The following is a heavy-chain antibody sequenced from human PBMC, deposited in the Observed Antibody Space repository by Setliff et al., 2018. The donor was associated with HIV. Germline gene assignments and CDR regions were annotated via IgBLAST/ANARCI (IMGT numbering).Heavy chain of an antibody. CDR2: ISPSGGGT. D-gene: IGHD2-21*02. CDR1: GYTFTTYS. Sequence: ASVKVSCKSSGYTFTTYSIYWVRQAPGQGLEWMGIISPSGGGTRDAQKFQGRISMTRDTSTSTVYMELSSLRSEDTAVYYCARGGLLFGMMNYFDSWGQGTLVTVSS. J-gene: IGHJ4*02. CDR3: ARGGLLFGMMNYFDS. V-gene: IGHV1-46*01.